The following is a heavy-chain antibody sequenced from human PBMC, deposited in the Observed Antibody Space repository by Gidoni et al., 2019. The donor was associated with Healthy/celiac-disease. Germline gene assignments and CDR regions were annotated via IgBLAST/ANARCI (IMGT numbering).Heavy chain of an antibody. CDR1: GFTFSSYW. CDR2: IKQDGSEK. V-gene: IGHV3-7*01. D-gene: IGHD2-2*01. J-gene: IGHJ4*02. Sequence: EVQLVASGGGLVQPGGSLRLSCAASGFTFSSYWISWVRQAPGKGLEWVANIKQDGSEKYYVDSVKGRFTISRDNAKNSLYLQMNSLRAEDTAVYYCARGNCSSTSCYSQYYFDYWGQGTLVTVSS. CDR3: ARGNCSSTSCYSQYYFDY.